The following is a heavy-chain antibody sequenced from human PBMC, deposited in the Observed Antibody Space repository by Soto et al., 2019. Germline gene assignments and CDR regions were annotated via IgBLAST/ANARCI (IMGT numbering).Heavy chain of an antibody. CDR3: ARDRGSSGWTENPTPEYGMDV. D-gene: IGHD6-19*01. CDR2: IIPIFGTA. J-gene: IGHJ6*02. Sequence: QVQLVQSGAEVKKPGSSVKVSCKASGGTFSSYAISWVRQAPGQGLEWMGGIIPIFGTANYAQKFQGRVTITADESTSTAYMELSSLRSEDTAVYYCARDRGSSGWTENPTPEYGMDVWGQGTTVTVSS. V-gene: IGHV1-69*01. CDR1: GGTFSSYA.